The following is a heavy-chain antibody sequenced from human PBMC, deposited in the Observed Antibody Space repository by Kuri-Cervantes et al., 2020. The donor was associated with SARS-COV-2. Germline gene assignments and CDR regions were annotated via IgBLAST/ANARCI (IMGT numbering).Heavy chain of an antibody. D-gene: IGHD4-11*01. CDR3: VRTRAATVIADY. J-gene: IGHJ4*02. CDR1: GFSLSTSGVA. V-gene: IGHV2-5*05. CDR2: VYWDDDK. Sequence: SGPTLVKPTQTLTLTCTFSGFSLSTSGVAVGWIRQPPGKALEWLALVYWDDDKRYGPSLKSRLTITKDTSKNQVVLTMTNMDPVDTATYYCVRTRAATVIADYWGQGTLVTVSS.